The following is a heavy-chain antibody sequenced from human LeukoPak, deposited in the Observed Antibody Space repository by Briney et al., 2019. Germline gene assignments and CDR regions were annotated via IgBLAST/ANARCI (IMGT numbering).Heavy chain of an antibody. J-gene: IGHJ5*02. V-gene: IGHV2-5*02. Sequence: ESGPTLVNPTQTLTLTCTFSGFSLSTSGVGVGWIRQPPGKALEWLALIYWDDDKRYSPSLKSRLTITKDTSKNQVVLTMTNMDPVDTATYYCAHRRLYCSITSCHNWFDPWGQGTLVTVSS. D-gene: IGHD2-2*01. CDR2: IYWDDDK. CDR3: AHRRLYCSITSCHNWFDP. CDR1: GFSLSTSGVG.